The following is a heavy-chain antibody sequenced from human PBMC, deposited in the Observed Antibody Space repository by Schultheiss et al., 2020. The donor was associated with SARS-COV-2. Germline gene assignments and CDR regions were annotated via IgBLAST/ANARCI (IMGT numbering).Heavy chain of an antibody. Sequence: GGSLRLSCEPSGFTFSSYAMSWVRQAPGKGLEWVSYISSSSSYIYYADSVKGRFTISRDNSKNTLYLQMNSLRAEDTAVYYCARAGYSSSNWFDPWGQGTLVTVSS. CDR1: GFTFSSYA. D-gene: IGHD6-6*01. CDR2: ISSSSSYI. CDR3: ARAGYSSSNWFDP. J-gene: IGHJ5*02. V-gene: IGHV3-21*05.